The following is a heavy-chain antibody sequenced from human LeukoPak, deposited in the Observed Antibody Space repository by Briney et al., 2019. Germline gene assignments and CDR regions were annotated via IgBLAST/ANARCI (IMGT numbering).Heavy chain of an antibody. CDR1: GFTFSSYS. J-gene: IGHJ6*02. Sequence: PGGSLRLSCAASGFTFSSYSMNWVRQAPGKGLEWVSSISSSSSYIYYADSVKGRFTISRDNAKNSLYLQMNSLGAEDTAVYYCARDINKPYSSSFYYYYYGMDVWGQGTTVTVSS. CDR2: ISSSSSYI. D-gene: IGHD6-6*01. CDR3: ARDINKPYSSSFYYYYYGMDV. V-gene: IGHV3-21*01.